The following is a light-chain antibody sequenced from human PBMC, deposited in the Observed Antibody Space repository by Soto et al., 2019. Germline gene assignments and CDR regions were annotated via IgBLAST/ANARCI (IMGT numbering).Light chain of an antibody. V-gene: IGKV1-33*01. J-gene: IGKJ2*01. CDR1: QDISNY. CDR2: DAS. CDR3: QQSITLPYT. Sequence: DIQMTQSPSSLSASVGDRVTITCQASQDISNYLNWYQRKPGKAPKLLIYDASNLESGVPSRFSGSGSGTDFTFTISSLQPEDIATYYCQQSITLPYTFGQEPKLE.